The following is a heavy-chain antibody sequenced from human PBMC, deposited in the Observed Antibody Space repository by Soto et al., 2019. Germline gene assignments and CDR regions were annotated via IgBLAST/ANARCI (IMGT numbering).Heavy chain of an antibody. CDR3: ARVPDV. J-gene: IGHJ6*02. Sequence: HLQLQESDSGLVKPSQTLSLTCAVSGGSISSGGYSWSWIRQPPGKGLEWIGYIYHSGSTYYNPSLKSRVTISVDRSKNQFSLKLSSVTAADTAVYYCARVPDVWGQGTTVTVSS. CDR1: GGSISSGGYS. V-gene: IGHV4-30-2*01. CDR2: IYHSGST.